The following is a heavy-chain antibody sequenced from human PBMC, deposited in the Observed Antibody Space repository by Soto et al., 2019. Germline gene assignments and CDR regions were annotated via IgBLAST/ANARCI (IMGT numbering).Heavy chain of an antibody. CDR1: GYNFINYA. Sequence: QVQLVQSGAEVKKPGASVKVSCKFSGYNFINYAMTWVRQAPGQGLEWMGWISGSNGATKYAQRFQARVTLTTDTSTNTAYMELRSLRLDDTAVYYCARDSKWLIINGNWFDSWGQGTLVTVSS. J-gene: IGHJ5*01. V-gene: IGHV1-18*04. CDR2: ISGSNGAT. CDR3: ARDSKWLIINGNWFDS. D-gene: IGHD5-12*01.